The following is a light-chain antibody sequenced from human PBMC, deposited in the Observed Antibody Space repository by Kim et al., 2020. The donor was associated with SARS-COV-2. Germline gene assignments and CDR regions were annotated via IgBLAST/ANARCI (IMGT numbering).Light chain of an antibody. CDR2: DGS. V-gene: IGKV1-13*02. Sequence: AVQLTQSPSSLSASVGDRVTITCRASQGINSALAWYQQKPGKTPKLLIYDGSSLESGVPSRFSGSGSETDFTLTIDSLQPEDFATYYCQQCKSYPITFGQGTRLEIK. J-gene: IGKJ5*01. CDR3: QQCKSYPIT. CDR1: QGINSA.